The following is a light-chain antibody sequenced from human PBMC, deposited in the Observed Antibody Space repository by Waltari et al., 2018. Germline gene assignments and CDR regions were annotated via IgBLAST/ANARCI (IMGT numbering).Light chain of an antibody. CDR1: QSVLYSSNNKNY. Sequence: DIVMTQSPDSLAVSLGERAPINCKSSQSVLYSSNNKNYLAWYQQKPGQPHKLLICWASIRESGVPDRFSGSGSGTDFTLTISSLQAEDVAVYYCQQYYSTPPTFGQGTKVEIK. CDR3: QQYYSTPPT. J-gene: IGKJ1*01. CDR2: WAS. V-gene: IGKV4-1*01.